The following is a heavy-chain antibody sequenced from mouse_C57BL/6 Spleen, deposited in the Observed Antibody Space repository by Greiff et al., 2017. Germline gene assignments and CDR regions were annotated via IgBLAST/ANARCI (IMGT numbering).Heavy chain of an antibody. CDR1: GYTFTSYW. CDR2: IDPNSGGT. D-gene: IGHD2-4*01. J-gene: IGHJ2*01. Sequence: VQLQQPGAELVKPGASVTLSCKASGYTFTSYWMHWVQQRPGRGLEWIGRIDPNSGGTKYNEKFKSKATLTVDKPSSQAYMQLSSLTSEDSAVYYCALYDYDPDYFDYWGQGTTLTVSS. CDR3: ALYDYDPDYFDY. V-gene: IGHV1-72*01.